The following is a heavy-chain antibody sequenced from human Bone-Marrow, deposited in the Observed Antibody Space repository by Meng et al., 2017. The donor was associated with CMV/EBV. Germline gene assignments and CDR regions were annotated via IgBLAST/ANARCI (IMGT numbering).Heavy chain of an antibody. V-gene: IGHV1-18*01. CDR2: FNGYNGDT. CDR1: GFTFSTYV. J-gene: IGHJ4*02. CDR3: ARGRMRADFDC. Sequence: ASVKVPCKASGFTFSTYVITWVRQAPGQGLEWMGWFNGYNGDTNYAQKAQGRVTVTIDTSTNTAYMEMRSLRSDDTAVYYCARGRMRADFDCWGQGTLVTVSS.